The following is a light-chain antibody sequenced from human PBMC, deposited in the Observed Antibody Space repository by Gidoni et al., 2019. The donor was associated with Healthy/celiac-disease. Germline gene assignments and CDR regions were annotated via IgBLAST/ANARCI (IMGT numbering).Light chain of an antibody. V-gene: IGKV3-20*01. CDR2: GAS. Sequence: EIALALSPGPLSLSPGERATLSCRASQSVSSSYLAWYQQKPGQAPRLLIYGASSRATGIPDRFSGSGSGTDFTLTISRLESEDFAVYYCQQYGSSPLTFGGGTKVEIK. CDR3: QQYGSSPLT. CDR1: QSVSSSY. J-gene: IGKJ4*01.